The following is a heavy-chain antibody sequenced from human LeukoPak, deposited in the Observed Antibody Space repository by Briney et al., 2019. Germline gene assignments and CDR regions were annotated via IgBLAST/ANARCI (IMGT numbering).Heavy chain of an antibody. Sequence: SETLSLTCTVSGGSISSGGYYWRWIRQHPGKGLEWTGYIYYSGSTYYNPSLKSRVTISVDTSKNQFSLKLSSVIAADTAVYYCARLASRTAKSQYFDYWGQGTLVTVSS. J-gene: IGHJ4*02. CDR1: GGSISSGGYY. CDR2: IYYSGST. D-gene: IGHD5-12*01. CDR3: ARLASRTAKSQYFDY. V-gene: IGHV4-31*03.